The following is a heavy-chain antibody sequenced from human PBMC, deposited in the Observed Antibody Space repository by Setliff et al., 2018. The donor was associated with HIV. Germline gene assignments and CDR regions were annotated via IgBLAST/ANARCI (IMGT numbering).Heavy chain of an antibody. CDR2: IVPILGIA. J-gene: IGHJ3*02. D-gene: IGHD7-27*01. Sequence: GASVKVSCKASGGTFTNSAIGWVRQAPGQGLEWMGAIVPILGIANSAQKFQGRVTITTDESTNTAYMELSSLRSEDTAVYYCARIPTGGAFDIWGQETVVTVSS. CDR3: ARIPTGGAFDI. CDR1: GGTFTNSA. V-gene: IGHV1-69*10.